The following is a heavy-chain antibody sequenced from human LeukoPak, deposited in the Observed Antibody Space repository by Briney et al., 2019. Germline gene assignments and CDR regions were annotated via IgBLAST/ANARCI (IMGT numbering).Heavy chain of an antibody. CDR1: GFTVSSNY. V-gene: IGHV3-53*01. D-gene: IGHD3-22*01. CDR2: IYSGGST. J-gene: IGHJ3*02. Sequence: GGPLRLSCAASGFTVSSNYMSWVRQAPGKGLEWVSVIYSGGSTYYADSVKGRLNISRDNSKTTLYLQMNRLRAEDTAVYYCARERPYYYDSSGYYSGAFDIWGQGTMVTVSS. CDR3: ARERPYYYDSSGYYSGAFDI.